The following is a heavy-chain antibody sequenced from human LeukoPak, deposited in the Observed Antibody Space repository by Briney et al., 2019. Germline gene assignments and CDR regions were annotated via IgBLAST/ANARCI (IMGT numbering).Heavy chain of an antibody. Sequence: ASVKVSCKASGYTFTSFYMHWVRQAPGQGLEWMGGIIPIFGTANYAQKFQGRVTITADESTSTAYMELSSLRSEDTAVYYCARVAYYYDSSGLGDLDYWGQGTLVTVSS. J-gene: IGHJ4*02. CDR1: GYTFTSFY. CDR3: ARVAYYYDSSGLGDLDY. D-gene: IGHD3-22*01. CDR2: IIPIFGTA. V-gene: IGHV1-69*13.